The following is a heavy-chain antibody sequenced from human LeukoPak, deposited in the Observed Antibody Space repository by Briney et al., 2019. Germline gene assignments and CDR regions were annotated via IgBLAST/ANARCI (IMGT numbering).Heavy chain of an antibody. J-gene: IGHJ3*02. CDR1: GGSISSGGYY. D-gene: IGHD6-13*01. Sequence: SETLSLTCTVSGGSISSGGYYWSWIRQPPGKGREWIGYIYYSGSTYYNPSLKSRVTISVDTSKNQFSLKLSSGTAADTAVYYCASTRDGSSSQLRGAFDSWSQGTMVTVSS. CDR3: ASTRDGSSSQLRGAFDS. V-gene: IGHV4-30-4*01. CDR2: IYYSGST.